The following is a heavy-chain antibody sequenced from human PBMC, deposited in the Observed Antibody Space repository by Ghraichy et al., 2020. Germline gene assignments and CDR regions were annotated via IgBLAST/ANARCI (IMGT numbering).Heavy chain of an antibody. V-gene: IGHV3-30*18. CDR1: GFIFSNYG. CDR3: AQQDYDILTGYSAGFDY. J-gene: IGHJ4*02. CDR2: ISYDGSNK. Sequence: LSLTCAASGFIFSNYGMHWVRQAPGKGLEWVAVISYDGSNKYYADSVKGRFTISRDNSKNTLYLQMNSLRAEDTAVYYCAQQDYDILTGYSAGFDYWGQGTLVTVSS. D-gene: IGHD3-9*01.